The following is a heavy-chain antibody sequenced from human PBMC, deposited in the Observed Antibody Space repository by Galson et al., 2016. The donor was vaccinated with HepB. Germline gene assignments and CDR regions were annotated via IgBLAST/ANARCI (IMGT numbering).Heavy chain of an antibody. Sequence: SETLSLTCTVSGGATYTSYWSWIRQPPGRGLEWIGYSSYTGSTYSNPSLKSRLTISVDASKNLFSLKLSSVTAADPAVYYCAKVGAYNFDSWGQGILVTVSS. CDR3: AKVGAYNFDS. D-gene: IGHD1-1*01. J-gene: IGHJ4*02. V-gene: IGHV4-59*01. CDR2: SSYTGST. CDR1: GGATYTSY.